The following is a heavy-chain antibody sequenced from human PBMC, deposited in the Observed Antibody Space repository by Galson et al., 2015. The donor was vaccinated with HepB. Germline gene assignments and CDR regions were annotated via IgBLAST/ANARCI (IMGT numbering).Heavy chain of an antibody. CDR2: ILNDGSSR. Sequence: SLRLSCAASQFTFRTYTLHWVRQAPGKGLEWVALILNDGSSRYYAASVEGRFTISRDNSNNMLFLQMNSLRTEDTAVYYCARGPKYVYDSSAYLDYWGRGTLVTVSS. V-gene: IGHV3-30*04. D-gene: IGHD3-22*01. CDR3: ARGPKYVYDSSAYLDY. CDR1: QFTFRTYT. J-gene: IGHJ4*02.